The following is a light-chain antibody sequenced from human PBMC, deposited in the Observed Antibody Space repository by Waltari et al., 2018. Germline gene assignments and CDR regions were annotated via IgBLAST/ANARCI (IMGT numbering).Light chain of an antibody. CDR3: VTWDVTLSGYV. CDR1: RSNLGMQP. J-gene: IGLJ1*01. Sequence: QSVVTPPPSASGTPGQRVTISCSGSRSNLGMQPVNWYQQFPGTTPKLLIHNTNQRPSGVPDRFSGSKSGTSASLAISGLQSEDEADYYCVTWDVTLSGYVFGTGTKVTVL. CDR2: NTN. V-gene: IGLV1-44*01.